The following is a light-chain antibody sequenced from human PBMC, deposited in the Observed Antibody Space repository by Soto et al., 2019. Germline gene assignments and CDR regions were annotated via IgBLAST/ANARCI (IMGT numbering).Light chain of an antibody. J-gene: IGKJ3*01. CDR3: QQYNDWPRT. CDR1: QSVSIN. CDR2: GAS. V-gene: IGKV3-15*01. Sequence: EIVMTQSLATLSVSPGERTTLSCRASQSVSINLAWYQQKPGQAPRLLIYGASTRATGIPARFSGSGSGTEFTLTISGPQSEDFAVYYCQQYNDWPRTFGPGTKVDIK.